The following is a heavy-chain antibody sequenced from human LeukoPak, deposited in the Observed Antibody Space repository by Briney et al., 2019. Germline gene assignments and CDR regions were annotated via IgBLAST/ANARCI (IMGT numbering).Heavy chain of an antibody. V-gene: IGHV4-39*07. CDR1: GASISSTSHY. CDR3: ARFHSSVSDY. J-gene: IGHJ4*02. Sequence: SETLSLTCTVSGASISSTSHYWGWIRQPPGKGLEWVGSIYYSGSTYYNPSLKSRVTMSIDMSKKQFSLNLSSVTAADTAVYYCARFHSSVSDYWGQGILVTVSS. CDR2: IYYSGST. D-gene: IGHD3-22*01.